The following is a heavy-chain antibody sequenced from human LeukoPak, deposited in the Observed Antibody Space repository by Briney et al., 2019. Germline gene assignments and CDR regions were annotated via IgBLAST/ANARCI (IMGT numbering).Heavy chain of an antibody. CDR1: GGSFSGYY. CDR3: ASFPYDYVWGSYRY. D-gene: IGHD3-16*02. V-gene: IGHV4-34*01. J-gene: IGHJ4*02. CDR2: INHRGST. Sequence: SETLSLTCAVYGGSFSGYYWSWIRQPPGKGLEWIGEINHRGSTNYNPSLKSRVTISVDTSKSQFSLKLNSVTAADTAVYYCASFPYDYVWGSYRYWGQGTLVTVSS.